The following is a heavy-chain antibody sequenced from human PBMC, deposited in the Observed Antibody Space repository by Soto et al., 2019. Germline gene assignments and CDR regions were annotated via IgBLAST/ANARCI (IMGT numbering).Heavy chain of an antibody. CDR2: ISAYNGNT. V-gene: IGHV1-18*01. D-gene: IGHD3-22*01. J-gene: IGHJ5*02. Sequence: ASVKVSCKASGYTFTSYGISWVRQAPGQGLEWMGWISAYNGNTNYAQKLQGRVTMTTDTSTSTAYMGLRSLRSDDTAVYYCARDMWYYYDSSGLAYNWFDPWGQGTLVTVSS. CDR3: ARDMWYYYDSSGLAYNWFDP. CDR1: GYTFTSYG.